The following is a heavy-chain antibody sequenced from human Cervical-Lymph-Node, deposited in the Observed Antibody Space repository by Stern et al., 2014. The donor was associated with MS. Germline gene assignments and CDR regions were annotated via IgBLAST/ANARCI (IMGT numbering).Heavy chain of an antibody. CDR2: IYSSGST. J-gene: IGHJ4*02. CDR3: ARELGRDCSSGVCYWASKFDN. D-gene: IGHD2-8*01. V-gene: IGHV4-61*02. CDR1: GDSINNGDYY. Sequence: VQLQESGPGLVKPSQTLSLTCTVSGDSINNGDYYWNWIRQPAGKGLEWIGRIYSSGSTNDNASLESRVTISIDTSKNQFSLRLSSVTAADTAVYYCARELGRDCSSGVCYWASKFDNWGQGTLVTVSS.